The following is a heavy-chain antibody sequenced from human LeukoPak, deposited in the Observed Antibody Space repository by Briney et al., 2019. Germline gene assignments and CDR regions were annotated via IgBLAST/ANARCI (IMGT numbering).Heavy chain of an antibody. D-gene: IGHD5-24*01. CDR1: GYTFTNSY. CDR2: INPYGGNT. V-gene: IGHV1-46*01. J-gene: IGHJ3*01. Sequence: ASVKFSCKASGYTFTNSYIHWVRQAPGQVLEWMGLINPYGGNTNYAQNFQGRVTLNRDTCTSTVYMEMRSLRSEDKAIYYCARIRDGYNDAYDVWGQGTVVTVPS. CDR3: ARIRDGYNDAYDV.